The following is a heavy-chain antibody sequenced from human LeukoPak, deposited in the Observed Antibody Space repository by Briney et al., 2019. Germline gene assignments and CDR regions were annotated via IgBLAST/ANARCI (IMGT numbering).Heavy chain of an antibody. CDR3: AMTCSSTSCYGPLSPYYYGMDV. CDR1: GYTFTGYY. Sequence: VSVKVSCKASGYTFTGYYMHWVRQAPGQGLEWMGWINPNSGGTNYAQKFQGRVTMARDTSISTAYMELSRLRSDDTAVYYCAMTCSSTSCYGPLSPYYYGMDVWGQGTTVTVSS. D-gene: IGHD2-2*01. V-gene: IGHV1-2*02. CDR2: INPNSGGT. J-gene: IGHJ6*02.